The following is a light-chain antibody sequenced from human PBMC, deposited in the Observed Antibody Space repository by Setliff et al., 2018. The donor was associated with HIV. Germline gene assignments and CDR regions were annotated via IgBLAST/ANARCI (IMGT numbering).Light chain of an antibody. CDR1: SSDVGGYNS. V-gene: IGLV2-14*01. Sequence: QSALTQPASVSGSPGQSITISCTGTSSDVGGYNSVSWYQQHPGKAPKVIIYEVTDRPSGVSDRFSGSKSGNTASLTISGLQAEDEADYYCRSFTRSNTLNWVLGGGTKVTVL. CDR2: EVT. J-gene: IGLJ3*02. CDR3: RSFTRSNTLNWV.